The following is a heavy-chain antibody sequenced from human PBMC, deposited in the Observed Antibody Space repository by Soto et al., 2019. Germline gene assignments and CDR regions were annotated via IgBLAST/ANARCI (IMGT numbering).Heavy chain of an antibody. V-gene: IGHV3-33*01. CDR1: GFTFSSYG. CDR3: ARWGIAAGDY. J-gene: IGHJ4*02. D-gene: IGHD6-13*01. CDR2: IWYDGSNK. Sequence: QVQLVESGGGVVQPGRSLRLSCAASGFTFSSYGMHWVRQAPGKGLEWVAVIWYDGSNKYYADSVKGRFTISRDNSKNPLYLQMNSLRAEDTAVSYCARWGIAAGDYWGQGTLVTVSS.